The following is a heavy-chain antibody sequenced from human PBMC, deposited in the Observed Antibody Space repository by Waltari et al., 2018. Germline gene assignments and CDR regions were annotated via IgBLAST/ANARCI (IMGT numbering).Heavy chain of an antibody. Sequence: QVQLVQSGAEVKKPGSSVKVSCKASGGPFSSYAISWVRQAPGQGLEWMGGIIPIFGTANYAQKFQGRVTITADESTSTAYMELSSLRSEDTAVYYCARGPHYYDSSGYYSEYFQHWGQGTLVTVSS. V-gene: IGHV1-69*12. J-gene: IGHJ1*01. D-gene: IGHD3-22*01. CDR3: ARGPHYYDSSGYYSEYFQH. CDR2: IIPIFGTA. CDR1: GGPFSSYA.